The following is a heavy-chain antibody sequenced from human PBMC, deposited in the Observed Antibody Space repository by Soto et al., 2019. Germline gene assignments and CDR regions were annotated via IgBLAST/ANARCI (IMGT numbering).Heavy chain of an antibody. CDR3: ARSYTPFYYYYGMDV. CDR1: GGTFSSYA. Sequence: QVQLVQSGAEVKKPGSSVKVSCKASGGTFSSYAISWVRQAPGQGLEWLGGIIPIFGTANYAQKFQGRVTINADESTRTAYMELSSLRSEDTAVYYCARSYTPFYYYYGMDVWGQGTTVTVSS. V-gene: IGHV1-69*01. D-gene: IGHD4-4*01. J-gene: IGHJ6*02. CDR2: IIPIFGTA.